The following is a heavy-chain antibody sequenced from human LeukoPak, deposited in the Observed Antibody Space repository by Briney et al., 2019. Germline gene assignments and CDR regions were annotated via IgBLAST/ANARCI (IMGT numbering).Heavy chain of an antibody. V-gene: IGHV3-66*01. CDR3: AKGGSYCSGPRCYLHGYFDY. Sequence: GGSLRLSCVASGFIVNTTYMTWVRQAPGKGLEWVSVIYSGGTTYYADSVKGRFIISRDNSRHTLYLQMSRLRAQDTAVYYRAKGGSYCSGPRCYLHGYFDYWGQGTRVTVSS. CDR1: GFIVNTTY. J-gene: IGHJ4*02. D-gene: IGHD2-2*01. CDR2: IYSGGTT.